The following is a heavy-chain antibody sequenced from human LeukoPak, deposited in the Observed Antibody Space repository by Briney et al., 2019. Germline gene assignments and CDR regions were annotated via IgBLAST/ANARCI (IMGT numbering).Heavy chain of an antibody. V-gene: IGHV4-39*01. CDR3: ARDMTYHFYGMDV. CDR1: GGSISSGTYY. CDR2: LCYSGST. J-gene: IGHJ6*02. Sequence: PSETLSLPCTVSGGSISSGTYYWGWIRQPPGKGREWIGSLCYSGSTYYSPSLKSRVTMSVDTSKNQFSLKLTSVTAADTAVYYCARDMTYHFYGMDVWGQGTTVTVSS.